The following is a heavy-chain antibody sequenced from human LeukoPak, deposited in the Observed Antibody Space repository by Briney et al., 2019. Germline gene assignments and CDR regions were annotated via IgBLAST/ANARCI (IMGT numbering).Heavy chain of an antibody. D-gene: IGHD1-26*01. V-gene: IGHV3-30*04. CDR3: ARAPYSGSYLVYYFDY. J-gene: IGHJ4*02. CDR2: ISYDGSNK. CDR1: GFTFSSYA. Sequence: GRSLRLSCAASGFTFSSYAMHWGRQAPGKGLEWVAVISYDGSNKYYADSVKGRFTISRDNSKNTLYLQMNSLRAEDTAVYYCARAPYSGSYLVYYFDYWGQGTLVTVSS.